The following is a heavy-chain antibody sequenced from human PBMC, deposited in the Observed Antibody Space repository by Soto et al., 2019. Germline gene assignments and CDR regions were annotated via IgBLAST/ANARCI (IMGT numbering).Heavy chain of an antibody. Sequence: SETLSLTCTVSGGSISSGGHYWSWIRQHPGKGLEWIGYIYYSGSTYYNPSLKSRVTISVDTSKNQFSLKLSSVTAADTAVYYCARDVAKGKDERAYYYYYGMDVWGKGTTVTVSS. CDR2: IYYSGST. J-gene: IGHJ6*04. D-gene: IGHD2-15*01. CDR3: ARDVAKGKDERAYYYYYGMDV. CDR1: GGSISSGGHY. V-gene: IGHV4-31*03.